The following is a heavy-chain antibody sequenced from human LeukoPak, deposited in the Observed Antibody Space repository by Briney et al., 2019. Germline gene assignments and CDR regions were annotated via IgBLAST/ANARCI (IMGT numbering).Heavy chain of an antibody. Sequence: GGSLRLSCAASGFTVSSNYMSWVRQAPGKGLEWVSVIYGGGSTYYADSVKGRFTISRDNSKNTLYLQMNSLRAEDTAVYYCARDSSGWYYFDYWGQGTLVTVSS. V-gene: IGHV3-53*01. CDR2: IYGGGST. CDR1: GFTVSSNY. D-gene: IGHD6-19*01. CDR3: ARDSSGWYYFDY. J-gene: IGHJ4*02.